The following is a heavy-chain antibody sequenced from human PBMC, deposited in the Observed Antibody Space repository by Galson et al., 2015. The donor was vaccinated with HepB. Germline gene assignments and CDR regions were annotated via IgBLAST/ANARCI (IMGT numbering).Heavy chain of an antibody. Sequence: SVKVSCKASGYTFTGYYMHWVRQAPGQGLEWMGWINPNSGGTNYAQKFQGWVTMTRDTSISTAYMELSRLRSDDTAVYYCARARITIFGVVPLDYWGQGTLVTASS. CDR2: INPNSGGT. CDR3: ARARITIFGVVPLDY. D-gene: IGHD3-3*01. V-gene: IGHV1-2*04. CDR1: GYTFTGYY. J-gene: IGHJ4*02.